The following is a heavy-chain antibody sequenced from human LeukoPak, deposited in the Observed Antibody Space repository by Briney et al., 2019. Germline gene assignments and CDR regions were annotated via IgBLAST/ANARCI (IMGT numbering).Heavy chain of an antibody. CDR1: GGSFSGYY. V-gene: IGHV4-34*01. D-gene: IGHD5-12*01. Sequence: SETLSLTYAVYGGSFSGYYWSWIRQPPGKGLEWIGEINHSGSTNYNPSLKSRVTISVDTSKNQFSLKLSSVTAADTAVYYCARGQGKWLRLNSFDYWGQGTLVTVSS. CDR3: ARGQGKWLRLNSFDY. J-gene: IGHJ4*02. CDR2: INHSGST.